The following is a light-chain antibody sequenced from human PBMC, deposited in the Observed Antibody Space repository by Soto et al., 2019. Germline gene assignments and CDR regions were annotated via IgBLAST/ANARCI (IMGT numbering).Light chain of an antibody. Sequence: ETVLTQSPGTLSLSPGERATLSCRASQSLSSGYLAWYQQRPCQAPRLLISGASSSASGIPDRFSGTESRTEFTRTVSRLEPEDFAVYYCQQYGGAPLVTFGGGTKVEIK. CDR2: GAS. V-gene: IGKV3-20*01. CDR1: QSLSSGY. J-gene: IGKJ4*01. CDR3: QQYGGAPLVT.